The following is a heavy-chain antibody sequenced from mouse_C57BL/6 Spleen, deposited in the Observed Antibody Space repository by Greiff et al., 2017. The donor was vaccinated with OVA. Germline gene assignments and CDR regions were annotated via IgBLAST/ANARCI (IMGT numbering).Heavy chain of an antibody. CDR2: IYWDDDK. Sequence: QVTLKESGPGILQSSQTLSLTCSFSGFSLSTSGMGVSWIRQPSGKGLEWLAHIYWDDDKRYNPSLKSRLTISKDTSRNQVFLKITSVDTADTATYYCARRGAYYYGSSYYFDYWGQGTTLTVSS. V-gene: IGHV8-12*01. D-gene: IGHD1-1*01. CDR3: ARRGAYYYGSSYYFDY. J-gene: IGHJ2*01. CDR1: GFSLSTSGMG.